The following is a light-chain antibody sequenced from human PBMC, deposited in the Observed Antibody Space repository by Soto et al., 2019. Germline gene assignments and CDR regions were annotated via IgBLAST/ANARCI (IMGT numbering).Light chain of an antibody. CDR1: QSISSSF. V-gene: IGKV3-20*01. CDR2: AAS. CDR3: QQYGSPPGLFT. Sequence: EIVLAQSPGTLCVSPCERGTRRCMTTQSISSSFLAWYQQKPGQAPRLLIYAASTRAPGIPDRFSGSGSGTDFTLNISRLEPEDFAVYYCQQYGSPPGLFTFGPGTKVD. J-gene: IGKJ3*01.